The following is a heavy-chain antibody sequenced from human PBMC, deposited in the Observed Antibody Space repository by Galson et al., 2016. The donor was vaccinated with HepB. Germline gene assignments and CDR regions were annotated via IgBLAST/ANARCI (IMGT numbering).Heavy chain of an antibody. D-gene: IGHD1-7*01. CDR3: AKDLSYWNSPFFDY. Sequence: SLRLSCAACGFTFSSYAMSWVRQAPGKGLEWVSSISGNARSTYYADSVKGRFTISRDNSKNTLYLQVNSLRAEDTAVYYCAKDLSYWNSPFFDYWGQGTLVTVSS. J-gene: IGHJ4*02. CDR1: GFTFSSYA. V-gene: IGHV3-23*01. CDR2: ISGNARST.